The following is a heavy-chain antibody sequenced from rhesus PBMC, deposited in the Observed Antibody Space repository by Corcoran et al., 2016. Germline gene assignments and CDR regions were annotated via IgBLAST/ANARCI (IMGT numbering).Heavy chain of an antibody. D-gene: IGHD2-15*01. V-gene: IGHV4-173*01. CDR2: ISGSGGST. Sequence: QLQLQESGPGLMKPSETLSLTCAVSGGSISGNYGSGIRQPPGKGLEWIGRISGSGGSTDHNPSLKSRVTISTDTSQNQFSLTLSSVTAADTAVYYCARGTGLYGLDSWGQGVVVTVSS. J-gene: IGHJ6*01. CDR3: ARGTGLYGLDS. CDR1: GGSISGNY.